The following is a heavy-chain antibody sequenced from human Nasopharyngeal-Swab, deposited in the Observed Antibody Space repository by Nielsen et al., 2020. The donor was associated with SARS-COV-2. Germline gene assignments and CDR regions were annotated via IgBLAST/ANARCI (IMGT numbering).Heavy chain of an antibody. CDR3: ARDRGEDAGIDY. D-gene: IGHD2-21*01. CDR1: GVIFSKYW. CDR2: VWHDENIK. V-gene: IGHV3-33*08. Sequence: GGSLRLSCVASGVIFSKYWMHWVRQAPGKGLEWVAVVWHDENIKYYTDSVEGRFTISRDNSKNMLYLQMNSLRVEDTAVYYCARDRGEDAGIDYWSQGTLVTVAS. J-gene: IGHJ4*02.